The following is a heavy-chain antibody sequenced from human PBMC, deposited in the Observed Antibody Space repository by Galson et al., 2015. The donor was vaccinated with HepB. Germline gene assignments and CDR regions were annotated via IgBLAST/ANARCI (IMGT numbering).Heavy chain of an antibody. CDR1: GDSVSSNSAA. CDR3: ARSHPRGTSSWYGGRGGYYFDY. V-gene: IGHV6-1*01. J-gene: IGHJ4*02. CDR2: TYYRSKWYN. Sequence: CAISGDSVSSNSAAWNWIRQSPSRGLEWLGRTYYRSKWYNDYAVSVKSRITINPDTSKNQFSLQLNSVTPEDTAVYYCARSHPRGTSSWYGGRGGYYFDYWGQGTLVTVSS. D-gene: IGHD6-13*01.